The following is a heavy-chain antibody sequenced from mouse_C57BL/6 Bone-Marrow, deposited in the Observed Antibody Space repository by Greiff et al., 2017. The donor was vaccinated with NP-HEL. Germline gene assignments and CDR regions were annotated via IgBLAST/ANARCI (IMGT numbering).Heavy chain of an antibody. CDR2: IDPETGGP. J-gene: IGHJ2*01. Sequence: QVQLQQSGAELVRPGASVTLSCKASGYTFTDYEMHWVKQTPVHGLEWIGAIDPETGGPAYNQKFKGKAILTADKSSSTAYMELRSLTSEDSAVYYCTREAGDYWGQGTTLTVSS. V-gene: IGHV1-15*01. CDR3: TREAGDY. CDR1: GYTFTDYE.